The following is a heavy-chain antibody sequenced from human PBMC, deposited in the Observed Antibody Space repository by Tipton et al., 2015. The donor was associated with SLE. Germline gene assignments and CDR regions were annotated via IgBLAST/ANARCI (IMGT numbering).Heavy chain of an antibody. V-gene: IGHV4-34*01. Sequence: TLSLTCAVYGGSFSGYYCSWIRQSPGKGLEWIATVSYSGSTFSNPSLRGRVATSSDTSGNQFSLTLRSVTAADTAVYYCAVLRKGISFLLWGQGSLVTVSS. CDR3: AVLRKGISFLL. J-gene: IGHJ4*02. CDR2: VSYSGST. CDR1: GGSFSGYY.